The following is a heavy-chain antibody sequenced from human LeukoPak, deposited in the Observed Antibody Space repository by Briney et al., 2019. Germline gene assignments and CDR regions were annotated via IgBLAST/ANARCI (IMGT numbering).Heavy chain of an antibody. CDR3: ARHMTTDMLDAFDI. CDR2: IFHSGST. J-gene: IGHJ3*02. D-gene: IGHD3-10*02. Sequence: PSETLSLTCAVSGYSISSGYYWAWIRPFPGKGLEWIGSIFHSGSTYDNPSLKSRVSTSGDASKNHFSLTLTSVTAADTAVYHCARHMTTDMLDAFDIWGQGTMVIISS. V-gene: IGHV4-38-2*01. CDR1: GYSISSGYY.